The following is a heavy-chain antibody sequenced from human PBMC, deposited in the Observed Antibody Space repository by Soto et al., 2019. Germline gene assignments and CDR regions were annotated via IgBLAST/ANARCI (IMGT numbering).Heavy chain of an antibody. CDR2: IYYSGST. V-gene: IGHV4-39*01. J-gene: IGHJ4*02. CDR3: ASIWSAPPLFDY. Sequence: QLQLQESGPGLVKPSETLSLTCTVSGGSISSSSYYWGWIRQPPGKGLEWIGSIYYSGSTYYNPSLKSRVTISVDTSKNQFSLKLSSVTAADTAVYYCASIWSAPPLFDYWGQGTLVTVSS. CDR1: GGSISSSSYY. D-gene: IGHD3-3*01.